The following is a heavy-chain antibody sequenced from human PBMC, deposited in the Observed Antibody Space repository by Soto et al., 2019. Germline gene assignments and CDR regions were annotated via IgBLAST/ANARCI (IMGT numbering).Heavy chain of an antibody. CDR1: GFTFSSYA. Sequence: EVQLLESGGALVQPGGSLRLSCAASGFTFSSYAMKWVRQAPGKGLEWVSTINGGGGSTYYADSVKGRFTISRDNSKNTLYLQMNSLRAEDTAVYHCAKGPSEQWLVRAFDPWGQGTLVTVSS. D-gene: IGHD6-19*01. J-gene: IGHJ5*02. V-gene: IGHV3-23*01. CDR3: AKGPSEQWLVRAFDP. CDR2: INGGGGST.